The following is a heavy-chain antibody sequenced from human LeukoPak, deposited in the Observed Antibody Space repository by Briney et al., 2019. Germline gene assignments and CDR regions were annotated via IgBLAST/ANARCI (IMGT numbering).Heavy chain of an antibody. CDR1: GFTFSSYG. CDR3: AKEGELMTYNWFDP. D-gene: IGHD3-16*01. CDR2: IWYDGSNK. Sequence: PGGSLRLSCAASGFTFSSYGMHWVRQALGKGLEWVAVIWYDGSNKYYADSVKGRFTISRDNSKNTLYLQMNSLRAEDTAVYYCAKEGELMTYNWFDPWGQGTLVTVSS. V-gene: IGHV3-33*06. J-gene: IGHJ5*02.